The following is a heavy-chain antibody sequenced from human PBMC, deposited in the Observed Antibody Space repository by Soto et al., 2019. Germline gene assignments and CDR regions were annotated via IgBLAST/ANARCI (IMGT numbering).Heavy chain of an antibody. CDR2: IYYSGST. CDR3: ARPSGGGASGSEGAFDI. J-gene: IGHJ3*02. CDR1: GGSISSSSYY. V-gene: IGHV4-39*01. D-gene: IGHD1-26*01. Sequence: PSETLSLTCTVSGGSISSSSYYWGWIRQPPGKGLEWIGSIYYSGSTYYNPSLKSRVTISVDTSKNQFSLKLSSVTAADTAVYYCARPSGGGASGSEGAFDIWGQGTMVTVS.